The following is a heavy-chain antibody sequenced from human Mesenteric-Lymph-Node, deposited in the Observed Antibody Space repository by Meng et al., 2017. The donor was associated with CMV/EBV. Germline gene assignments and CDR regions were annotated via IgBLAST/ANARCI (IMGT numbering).Heavy chain of an antibody. CDR3: AKDDAIAAAGKRGTDYYYYGMDV. J-gene: IGHJ6*02. D-gene: IGHD6-13*01. CDR1: GFTFSSYA. V-gene: IGHV3-23*01. Sequence: GESLKISCAASGFTFSSYAMSWVRQAPGKGLEWVSAIRGSGGSTHYADSVKGRFTISRDNSKNTLYLQMNSQRAEDTAVYYCAKDDAIAAAGKRGTDYYYYGMDVWGQGTTVTVSS. CDR2: IRGSGGST.